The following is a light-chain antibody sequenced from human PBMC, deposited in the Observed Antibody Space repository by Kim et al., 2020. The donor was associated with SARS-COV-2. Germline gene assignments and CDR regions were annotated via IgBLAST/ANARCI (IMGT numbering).Light chain of an antibody. V-gene: IGKV3-15*01. J-gene: IGKJ2*01. CDR2: GAS. CDR3: QQSYGTPHT. CDR1: QSVSSN. Sequence: SVSPGGRAALSCRASQSVSSNLAWYQQKPGQAPRLLIYGASTRATGSPARFSGSGSGTEFTLTISSLQAEDVAVYYCQQSYGTPHTFGQGTKLEI.